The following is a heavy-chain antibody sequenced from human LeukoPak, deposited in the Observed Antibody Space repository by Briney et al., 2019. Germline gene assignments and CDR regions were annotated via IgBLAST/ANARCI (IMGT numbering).Heavy chain of an antibody. D-gene: IGHD3-22*01. Sequence: ASVKVSCKASGGTFSSYAISWVRQAPGQGLEWMGGIIPIFGTANYAQKFQGRVTITTDESTSTAYMELSSLRSEDTAVYYCARGSLPLGDYDSSGYYYDYWGQGTLVTVSS. CDR2: IIPIFGTA. CDR1: GGTFSSYA. V-gene: IGHV1-69*05. J-gene: IGHJ4*02. CDR3: ARGSLPLGDYDSSGYYYDY.